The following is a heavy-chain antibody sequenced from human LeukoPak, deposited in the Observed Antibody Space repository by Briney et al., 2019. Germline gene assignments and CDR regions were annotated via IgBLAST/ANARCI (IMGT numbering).Heavy chain of an antibody. V-gene: IGHV3-30*02. CDR3: AKVQLGYYYSKDAFDT. CDR1: GFTFSSYG. Sequence: PGGSLRLSCAASGFTFSSYGMHWVRQAPGKGLEWVAIICYDGSNKYYADSVKGRFTISRDNSKNTLYLQMNSLRAEDTAVYYCAKVQLGYYYSKDAFDTWGQGTMVTVSS. CDR2: ICYDGSNK. D-gene: IGHD3-22*01. J-gene: IGHJ3*02.